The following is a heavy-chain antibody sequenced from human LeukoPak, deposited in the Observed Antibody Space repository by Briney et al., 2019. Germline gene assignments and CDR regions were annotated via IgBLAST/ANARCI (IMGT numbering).Heavy chain of an antibody. Sequence: GXSFTTYVTSWVRQAPGQGLXWMGXXXXXXXDTXYAQNFQGRVTMTTDTSTSTAYMELWSQRSDDTAVYYCARNWSPADYYDFWGSGFYYYALDVRGQGTTVTVSS. J-gene: IGHJ6*02. CDR2: XXXXXXDT. D-gene: IGHD3-3*01. V-gene: IGHV1-18*01. CDR1: GXSFTTYV. CDR3: ARNWSPADYYDFWGSGFYYYALDV.